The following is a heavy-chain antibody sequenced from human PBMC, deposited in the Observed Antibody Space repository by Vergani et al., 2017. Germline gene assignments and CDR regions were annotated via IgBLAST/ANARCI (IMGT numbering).Heavy chain of an antibody. V-gene: IGHV3-66*01. CDR3: ARDRYYLGSWSYPYFYYYGLDV. CDR1: GFSVSSNY. Sequence: EVQLVESGGGLVQPGGSLTLSCAASGFSVSSNYMSWVRQAPGEGLEWVSVIYSGGSTYYADSQKRRFTISRDNAKSSLYLQMNSLRAEDTGVYYCARDRYYLGSWSYPYFYYYGLDVWGQGTAVTVSS. CDR2: IYSGGST. J-gene: IGHJ6*02. D-gene: IGHD3-10*01.